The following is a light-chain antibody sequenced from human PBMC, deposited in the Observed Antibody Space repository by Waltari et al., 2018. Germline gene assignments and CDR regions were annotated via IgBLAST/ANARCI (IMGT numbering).Light chain of an antibody. J-gene: IGKJ3*01. V-gene: IGKV4-1*01. CDR1: QSVFYSPNNTHD. CDR3: QQYSSFPYT. CDR2: WAS. Sequence: DVVMTQSPDSLTVSLGERATIHFKSSQSVFYSPNNTHDLAWSQQKLGQPPRLLIYWASTRDSGVPDRFSGSGSVTDFTLTISSLQAEDVATYYCQQYSSFPYTFGPGTKVEVK.